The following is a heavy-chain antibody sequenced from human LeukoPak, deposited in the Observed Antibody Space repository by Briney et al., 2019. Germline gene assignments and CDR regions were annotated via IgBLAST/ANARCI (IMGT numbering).Heavy chain of an antibody. CDR3: VKDNPLDY. V-gene: IGHV3-30*02. CDR2: IRYDGNNK. J-gene: IGHJ4*02. D-gene: IGHD1-14*01. CDR1: GFTFSGSG. Sequence: GESLRLSCAASGFTFSGSGMHWVRQAPGKGLEWVAFIRYDGNNKLYADSMKGRFTISRDNSKNTLYLHINSLRAEDTAVYYCVKDNPLDYWGQGTLVIVSS.